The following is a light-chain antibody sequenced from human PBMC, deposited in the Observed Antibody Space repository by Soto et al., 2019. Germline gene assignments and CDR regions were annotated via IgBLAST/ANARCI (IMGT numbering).Light chain of an antibody. V-gene: IGLV1-47*01. CDR1: DSNIGSNS. Sequence: QSVLTQPPSASGTPGQRVSITCSGSDSNIGSNSVHWYQQVPGMAPKLLVYKSDQRPSGVPDRFSGSKSVTSASLAISGLRAEDEAAYYCATWDDGLSGVLFGGGTKLTVL. CDR2: KSD. J-gene: IGLJ2*01. CDR3: ATWDDGLSGVL.